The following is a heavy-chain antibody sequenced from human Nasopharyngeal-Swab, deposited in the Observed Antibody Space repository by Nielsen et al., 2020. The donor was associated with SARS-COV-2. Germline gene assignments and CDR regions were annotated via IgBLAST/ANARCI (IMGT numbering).Heavy chain of an antibody. J-gene: IGHJ4*02. D-gene: IGHD6-19*01. CDR3: ARQMSAQQWLPLTPDY. Sequence: GESLKISCKGSGSSFTSYWISWVRQMPGKGLEWMGRIDPSDSYTNYSPSFQGHVTISADKSISTAYLQWSSLKASDTAMYYCARQMSAQQWLPLTPDYWGQGTLVTVSS. CDR1: GSSFTSYW. V-gene: IGHV5-10-1*01. CDR2: IDPSDSYT.